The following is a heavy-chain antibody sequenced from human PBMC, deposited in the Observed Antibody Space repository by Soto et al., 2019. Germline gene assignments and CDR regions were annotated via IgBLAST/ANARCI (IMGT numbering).Heavy chain of an antibody. CDR2: IYYSGST. D-gene: IGHD3-10*01. CDR3: ARRRGGGYYYYYYMDV. CDR1: GAYISSYY. V-gene: IGHV4-59*01. Sequence: PSETLSLTSTVCGAYISSYYWSWIRQPPGKGLEWIGYIYYSGSTNYNPSLKCRVTISVDPSNNHFSLNLISVSSAVTDAFYWARRRGGGYYYYYYMDVWGKGTSVTVSS. J-gene: IGHJ6*03.